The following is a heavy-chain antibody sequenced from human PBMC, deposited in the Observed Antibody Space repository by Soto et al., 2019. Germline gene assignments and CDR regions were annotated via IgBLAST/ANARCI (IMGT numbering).Heavy chain of an antibody. CDR3: AADPNYDSSGYSLNWFDP. J-gene: IGHJ5*02. V-gene: IGHV1-18*01. D-gene: IGHD3-22*01. CDR1: GYTFTSYG. Sequence: ASVKVSCKASGYTFTSYGISWVRQAPGQGLEWMGWISAYNGNTNYAQKFQERVTITRDMSTSTAYMELSSLRSEDTAVYYCAADPNYDSSGYSLNWFDPWGQGTLVTVSS. CDR2: ISAYNGNT.